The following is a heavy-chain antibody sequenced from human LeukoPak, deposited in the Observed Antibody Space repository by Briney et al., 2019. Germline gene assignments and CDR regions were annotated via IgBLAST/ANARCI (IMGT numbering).Heavy chain of an antibody. CDR2: ISGSGGST. J-gene: IGHJ5*02. Sequence: GGSLRLSCAASGFTFSGYWMSWVRRAPGQGLEWVSVISGSGGSTCYADSVKGRFTISRDNSKNTLYLQMNSMRAEDTAVYYCAKGPDGDIVVVHWFDPWGQGTLVTVSS. CDR3: AKGPDGDIVVVHWFDP. CDR1: GFTFSGYW. V-gene: IGHV3-23*01. D-gene: IGHD2-2*01.